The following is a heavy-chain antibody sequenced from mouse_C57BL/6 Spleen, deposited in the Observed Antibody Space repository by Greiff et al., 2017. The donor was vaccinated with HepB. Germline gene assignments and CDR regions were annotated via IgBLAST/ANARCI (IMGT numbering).Heavy chain of an antibody. J-gene: IGHJ4*01. CDR2: ISSGGSYT. CDR1: GFTFSSYG. CDR3: ARHYGSHYYAMDY. V-gene: IGHV5-6*01. D-gene: IGHD1-1*01. Sequence: EVQGVESGGDLVKPGGSLKLSCAASGFTFSSYGMSWVRQTPDKRLEWVATISSGGSYTYYPDSVKGRFTISRDNAKHTLYLQMSSLKSEDTAMYYCARHYGSHYYAMDYWGQGTSVTVSS.